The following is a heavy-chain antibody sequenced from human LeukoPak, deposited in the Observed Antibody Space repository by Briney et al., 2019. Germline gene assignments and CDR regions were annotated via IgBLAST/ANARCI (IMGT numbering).Heavy chain of an antibody. J-gene: IGHJ3*02. CDR2: ISSSSSYI. CDR3: AREHWRRPRTGDAFNI. D-gene: IGHD3-3*01. V-gene: IGHV3-21*01. Sequence: PGGSLRLSCAASGFTFSSYSMNWVRQAPGKGLEWVSSISSSSSYIYYADSVKGRFTISRDNSKNSLYLQMNSLRAEDTAVYYCAREHWRRPRTGDAFNICREGTMVTASS. CDR1: GFTFSSYS.